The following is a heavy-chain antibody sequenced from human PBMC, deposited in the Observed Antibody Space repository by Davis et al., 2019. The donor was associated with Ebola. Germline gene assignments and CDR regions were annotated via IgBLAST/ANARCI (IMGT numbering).Heavy chain of an antibody. V-gene: IGHV4-59*08. CDR1: GGSFSGYY. CDR2: IYYSGST. D-gene: IGHD6-13*01. Sequence: SETLSLTCAVYGGSFSGYYWSWIRQPPGKGLEWIGYIYYSGSTRYNPSVESRVTISIDTSKNRFSLKLTSVTAADTAVYYCARHYGIAAYGVGVWGQGTTVTVSS. J-gene: IGHJ6*02. CDR3: ARHYGIAAYGVGV.